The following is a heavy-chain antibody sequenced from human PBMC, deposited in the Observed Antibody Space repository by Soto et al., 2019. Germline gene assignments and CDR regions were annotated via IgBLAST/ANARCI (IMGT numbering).Heavy chain of an antibody. V-gene: IGHV1-3*01. CDR2: INAGNGNT. Sequence: ASVKVSCKASGYTFTSYAMHWVRQAPGQRLEWMGWINAGNGNTKYSQKFQGRVTITRDTSASTAYMELSSLRAEDTAVYYCARECEGYCGSDIPVYWGQGTLVTVSS. J-gene: IGHJ4*02. D-gene: IGHD2-21*01. CDR1: GYTFTSYA. CDR3: ARECEGYCGSDIPVY.